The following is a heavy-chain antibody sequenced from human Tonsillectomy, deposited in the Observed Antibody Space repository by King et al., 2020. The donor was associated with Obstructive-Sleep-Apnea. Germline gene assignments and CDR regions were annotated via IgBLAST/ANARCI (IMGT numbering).Heavy chain of an antibody. V-gene: IGHV3-7*04. CDR3: ARGGGGYDILTGYYGSVADV. CDR2: IKQDGSEK. D-gene: IGHD3-9*01. CDR1: GFTFSSYW. Sequence: VQLVESGGGLVQPGGSLRLSCAASGFTFSSYWMSWVRQAPGKGLEWVANIKQDGSEKYYVDSVKGRFTISRDNAKNSLYLQMNSLRAEDTAVYYCARGGGGYDILTGYYGSVADVWGQGTTVTVSS. J-gene: IGHJ6*02.